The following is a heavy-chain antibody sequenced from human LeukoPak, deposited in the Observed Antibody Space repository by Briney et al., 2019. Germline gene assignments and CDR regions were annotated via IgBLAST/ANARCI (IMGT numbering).Heavy chain of an antibody. CDR1: GGTFSSYA. CDR3: ATQGMDSGYHGEDY. V-gene: IGHV1-69*01. J-gene: IGHJ4*02. CDR2: IIPIFGTA. Sequence: GASVKVSCKASGGTFSSYAISWVRQAPGQGLEWMGGIIPIFGTANYAQKFQGRVTITADESTSTAYMELSSLRSEDTAVNYCATQGMDSGYHGEDYWGQGTLVTVSS. D-gene: IGHD5-12*01.